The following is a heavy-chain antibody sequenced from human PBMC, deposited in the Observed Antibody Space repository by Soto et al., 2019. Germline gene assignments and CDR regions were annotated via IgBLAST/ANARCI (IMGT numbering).Heavy chain of an antibody. V-gene: IGHV4-39*07. CDR3: ARWNVGPTRLGDVWGSYRPPYYYYGMDV. CDR1: AGSISSSSYY. J-gene: IGHJ6*02. D-gene: IGHD3-16*02. CDR2: IYYSGST. Sequence: SETLSLTCSVSAGSISSSSYYWAWIRQPPGKGLEWIGSIYYSGSTNYNPSLKSRVTISVDTSKNQFSLKLSSVTAADTAVYYCARWNVGPTRLGDVWGSYRPPYYYYGMDVWGQGTTVTVSS.